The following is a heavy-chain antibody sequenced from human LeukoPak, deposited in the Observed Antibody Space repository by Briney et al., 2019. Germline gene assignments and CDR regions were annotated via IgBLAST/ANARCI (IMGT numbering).Heavy chain of an antibody. CDR1: GYTFTSYG. J-gene: IGHJ3*02. CDR3: ARDLLEVGSYDSSGYFLPDAFDI. D-gene: IGHD3-22*01. V-gene: IGHV1-18*01. CDR2: ISAYNGNT. Sequence: GASVTVSCKASGYTFTSYGISWVRQAPGQGLEWMGWISAYNGNTNYAQKLQGRVTMTTDTSTSTAYMELRSLRSDDTAVYYCARDLLEVGSYDSSGYFLPDAFDIWGQGTMVTVSS.